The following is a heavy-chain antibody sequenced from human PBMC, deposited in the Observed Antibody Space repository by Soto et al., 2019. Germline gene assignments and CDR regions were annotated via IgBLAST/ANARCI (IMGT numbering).Heavy chain of an antibody. D-gene: IGHD4-4*01. CDR3: ARTVKDFDY. Sequence: DVHLVESGGDLVQPGGSLRLSCAASGFTFGSYEMNWIRQAPGKGLEWISFINTRGTTTYYADSVKGRFTISRDNAKNSLFLQINSLRAEDTAVYYCARTVKDFDYWGQGTLVTVSS. CDR1: GFTFGSYE. J-gene: IGHJ4*02. CDR2: INTRGTTT. V-gene: IGHV3-48*03.